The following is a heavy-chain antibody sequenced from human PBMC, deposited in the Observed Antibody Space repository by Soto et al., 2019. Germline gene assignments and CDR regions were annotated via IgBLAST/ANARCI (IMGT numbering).Heavy chain of an antibody. CDR1: GYTFTSYD. Sequence: ASVKVSCKASGYTFTSYDIYWVRQATGQGLDWMGWMNPNTGNSGYAQKFQGRVTMTSDTSISTAHMELSSLRSDDTAVYYCARRAETNGWNGFGADKYYFDFWGQGTLVTVSS. J-gene: IGHJ4*02. D-gene: IGHD1-1*01. CDR2: MNPNTGNS. CDR3: ARRAETNGWNGFGADKYYFDF. V-gene: IGHV1-8*01.